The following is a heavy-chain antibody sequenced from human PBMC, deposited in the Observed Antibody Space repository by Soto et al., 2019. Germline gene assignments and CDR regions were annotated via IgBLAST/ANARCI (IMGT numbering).Heavy chain of an antibody. CDR2: IYHSGTT. CDR3: ARGGGSYYIAY. J-gene: IGHJ4*02. V-gene: IGHV4-61*01. Sequence: QVQLQESGPGLVKPSETLSLTCTVSGGSVSSGSYSWSWMRQPPGKGLEWIGYIYHSGTTNYNPSRRSRVTVSVDTSKHQCSWKPSSVTAADTAVYYCARGGGSYYIAYWGQGTLGTVSS. CDR1: GGSVSSGSYS. D-gene: IGHD1-26*01.